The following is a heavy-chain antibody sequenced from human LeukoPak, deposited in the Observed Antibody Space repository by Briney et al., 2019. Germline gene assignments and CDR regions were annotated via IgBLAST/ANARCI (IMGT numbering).Heavy chain of an antibody. CDR1: GGSISSSSYY. Sequence: PSETLSLTCTVSGGSISSSSYYWGWVRQPPGKGLEWIGSIYYSGSTYYNPSLKSRVTISVDTSKNQFSLKLSSVTAADTAVYYCARRVRDSSGWYYFDYWGQGTLVTVSS. CDR2: IYYSGST. CDR3: ARRVRDSSGWYYFDY. J-gene: IGHJ4*02. D-gene: IGHD6-19*01. V-gene: IGHV4-39*01.